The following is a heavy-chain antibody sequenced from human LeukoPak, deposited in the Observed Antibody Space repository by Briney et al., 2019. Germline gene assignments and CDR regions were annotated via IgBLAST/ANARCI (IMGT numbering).Heavy chain of an antibody. CDR1: GGSISSYY. CDR2: IYYSGST. Sequence: SETLSLTCTVSGGSISSYYWSWIRQPPWKGLEWIGYIYYSGSTNYNPSLKSRVTISVGTSKNQFSLKLSSVTAADTAVYYCARHLASSAGTFDYWGQGTLVTVSS. J-gene: IGHJ4*02. CDR3: ARHLASSAGTFDY. V-gene: IGHV4-59*08. D-gene: IGHD1-1*01.